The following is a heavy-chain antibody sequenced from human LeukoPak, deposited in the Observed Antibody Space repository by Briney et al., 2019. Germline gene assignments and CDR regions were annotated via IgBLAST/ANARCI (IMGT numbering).Heavy chain of an antibody. D-gene: IGHD6-19*01. Sequence: PSETLSLTCAVYGGSFSGYYWSWIRQPPGKGLEWIGEINHSGSTNYNPSLKSRVTISVDTSKNQFSLKLSSVTVADTAVYYCAGSSDTAGTGYDYWGQGTLVTVSS. CDR1: GGSFSGYY. J-gene: IGHJ4*02. CDR3: AGSSDTAGTGYDY. V-gene: IGHV4-34*01. CDR2: INHSGST.